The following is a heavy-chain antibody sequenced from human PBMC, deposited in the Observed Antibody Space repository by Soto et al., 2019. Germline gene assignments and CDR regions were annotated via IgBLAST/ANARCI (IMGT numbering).Heavy chain of an antibody. V-gene: IGHV1-69*01. Sequence: QVQLVQSGAEVKKPGSSVKVSCKASGGTFSSYAISWVRQAPGQGLEWMGGIIPIFGTANYAQKFQGRVTITADESTSTAYRERSSLRSEDTAVYYCARTYGGNSLGYYYGMDVWGQGTTVTVSS. CDR1: GGTFSSYA. D-gene: IGHD4-17*01. CDR2: IIPIFGTA. J-gene: IGHJ6*02. CDR3: ARTYGGNSLGYYYGMDV.